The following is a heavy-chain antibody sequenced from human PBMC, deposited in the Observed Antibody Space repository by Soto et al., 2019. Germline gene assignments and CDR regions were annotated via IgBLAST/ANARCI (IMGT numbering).Heavy chain of an antibody. Sequence: QVQLVQSGVEVKKPGASVKVSCKAMGYIFTNYGLSWVRQAPGEGPEWLGWISAYNGHTKYAPKVQDRVTLTTDTSAPTAYLALRSLRSHDAAVYYCVRGDGGYFDQWGQGTLVLVSS. CDR2: ISAYNGHT. CDR3: VRGDGGYFDQ. CDR1: GYIFTNYG. D-gene: IGHD3-16*01. J-gene: IGHJ4*02. V-gene: IGHV1-18*01.